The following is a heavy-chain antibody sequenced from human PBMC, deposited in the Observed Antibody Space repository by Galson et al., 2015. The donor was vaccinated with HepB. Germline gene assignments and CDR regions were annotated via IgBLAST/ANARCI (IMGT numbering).Heavy chain of an antibody. CDR2: IIPIFGTA. CDR3: ARKSPGWYFDL. CDR1: GYTFTSYY. J-gene: IGHJ2*01. Sequence: SVKVSCKASGYTFTSYYMHWVRQAPGQGLEWMGGIIPIFGTANYAQKFQGRVTITADESTSTAYMELSSLRSEDTAVYYCARKSPGWYFDLWGRGTLVTVSS. V-gene: IGHV1-69*13.